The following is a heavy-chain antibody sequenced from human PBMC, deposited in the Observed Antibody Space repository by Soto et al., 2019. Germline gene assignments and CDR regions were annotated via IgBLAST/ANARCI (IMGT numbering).Heavy chain of an antibody. CDR2: ISWNSGSI. CDR3: AKDSTPIAARPYYFDY. J-gene: IGHJ4*02. V-gene: IGHV3-9*01. D-gene: IGHD6-6*01. Sequence: HPGGSLRLSCAASGFTFDYYAMHWVRQAPGKGLEWVSGISWNSGSIGYADSAKGRFTISRDNAKNSLYLQMNSLRAEDTALYYCAKDSTPIAARPYYFDYWGQGTLVTVSS. CDR1: GFTFDYYA.